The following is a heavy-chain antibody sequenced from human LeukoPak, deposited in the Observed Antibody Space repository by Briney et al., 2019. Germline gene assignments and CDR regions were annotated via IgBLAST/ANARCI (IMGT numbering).Heavy chain of an antibody. CDR1: GGSISSGDYY. V-gene: IGHV4-30-4*01. CDR2: IYYSGST. D-gene: IGHD6-13*01. J-gene: IGHJ4*02. Sequence: SETLSLTCTVSGGSISSGDYYWRWIRQPPGKGLEWNGYIYYSGSTYYNPSLKSRVTISVDTSKNQFSLKLSSVTAADTAVYYCAREDEAAAGSYFDYWGQGTLVTVSS. CDR3: AREDEAAAGSYFDY.